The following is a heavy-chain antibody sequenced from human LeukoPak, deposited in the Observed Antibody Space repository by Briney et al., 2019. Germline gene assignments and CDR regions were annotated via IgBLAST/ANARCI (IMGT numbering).Heavy chain of an antibody. CDR3: ASHYCSSTSCYEYNWFDH. CDR1: GGSISSSSYY. J-gene: IGHJ5*02. D-gene: IGHD2-2*01. CDR2: IYYSGST. V-gene: IGHV4-39*01. Sequence: SETLSLTCTVSGGSISSSSYYWGWIRQPPGKGLEWIGSIYYSGSTYYNPSLKSRVTISVDTSKNQFSLTLSSVTAADTAVYYCASHYCSSTSCYEYNWFDHWGQGTLVTVSS.